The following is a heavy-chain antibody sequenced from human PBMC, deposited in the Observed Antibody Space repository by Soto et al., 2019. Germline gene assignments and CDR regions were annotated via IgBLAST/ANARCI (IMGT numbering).Heavy chain of an antibody. CDR3: ARDAFGYSSAWSDY. J-gene: IGHJ4*02. Sequence: EVQLLESGGGLVQPGGSLRVSCAASGFTFSNYAMSWVRQAPGKGLEWVSAISGSGGSTYYADSVKGRFTISRDNSKNMLSLQMNSLRAEDTAVYYCARDAFGYSSAWSDYWGQGTLVTVSS. V-gene: IGHV3-23*01. CDR1: GFTFSNYA. CDR2: ISGSGGST. D-gene: IGHD6-19*01.